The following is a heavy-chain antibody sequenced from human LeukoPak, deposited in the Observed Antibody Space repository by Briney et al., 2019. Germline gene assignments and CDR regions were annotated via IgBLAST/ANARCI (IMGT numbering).Heavy chain of an antibody. Sequence: PSETLSLTCTVSGGSMNNYYWSWIRQPPGKGLEWIGYIYHSGSTYYNPSLKSRVTISVDRSKNQFSLKLSSVTAADTAVYYCARAPERRGWFDPWGQGTLVTVSS. CDR1: GGSMNNYY. CDR2: IYHSGST. J-gene: IGHJ5*02. V-gene: IGHV4-59*12. D-gene: IGHD1-1*01. CDR3: ARAPERRGWFDP.